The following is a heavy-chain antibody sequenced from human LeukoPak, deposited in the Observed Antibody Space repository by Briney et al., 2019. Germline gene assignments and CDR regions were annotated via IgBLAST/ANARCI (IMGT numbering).Heavy chain of an antibody. J-gene: IGHJ6*03. CDR1: GFTFSSYG. CDR2: ISGSGGST. V-gene: IGHV3-23*01. D-gene: IGHD3-9*01. Sequence: GGTLRLSCAASGFTFSSYGMSWVRQAPGKGLEWVSAISGSGGSTYYADSVKGRFTISRDISKNTLYLQMNSLRAEDTAVYYCARGPCYDILTGYYTDYYYYMDVWGKGTTVTISS. CDR3: ARGPCYDILTGYYTDYYYYMDV.